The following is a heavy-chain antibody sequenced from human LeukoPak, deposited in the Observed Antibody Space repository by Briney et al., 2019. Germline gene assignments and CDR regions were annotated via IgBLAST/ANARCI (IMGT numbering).Heavy chain of an antibody. V-gene: IGHV6-1*01. D-gene: IGHD5-18*01. CDR1: GDSVSSNSAA. J-gene: IGHJ4*02. CDR3: AKGDWDTAMGTQFDY. Sequence: SQTLSLTCAISGDSVSSNSAAWNWIRQSPSRGLEWLGRTYYRSKWYNDYAVSVKSRITINPDTSKNQFSLQLNSVTPEDTAVYYCAKGDWDTAMGTQFDYWGQGTLVTVSS. CDR2: TYYRSKWYN.